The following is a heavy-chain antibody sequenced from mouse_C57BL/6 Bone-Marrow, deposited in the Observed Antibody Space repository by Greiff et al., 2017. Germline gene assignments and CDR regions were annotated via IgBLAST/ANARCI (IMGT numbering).Heavy chain of an antibody. CDR1: GYSITSYY. D-gene: IGHD4-1*02. CDR3: ASPTGTGFDY. V-gene: IGHV3-8*01. Sequence: VQLKQSGPGLAKPSQTLSLTCSVTGYSITSYYWNWIRKFPGNKLEYMGYISYSGSTYYNPSLKSRISITRDTSKNQYYLQLNSVTTEDTATYYCASPTGTGFDYWGQGTTLTVSS. CDR2: ISYSGST. J-gene: IGHJ2*01.